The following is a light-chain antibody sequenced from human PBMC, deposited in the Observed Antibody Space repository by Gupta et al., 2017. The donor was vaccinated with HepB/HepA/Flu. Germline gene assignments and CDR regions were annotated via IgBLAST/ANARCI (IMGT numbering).Light chain of an antibody. CDR3: KSYETTLGGSV. Sequence: QSVLTQPPSVSGAPGQMVTSTCPVRRSDIGTDYYVNWYQQVPGTAPKLVIYGDADRPSGVPDRFSGSKAGTSASLAITGLQPEDEADYYCKSYETTLGGSVFGGGTKLTVL. CDR2: GDA. J-gene: IGLJ3*02. CDR1: RSDIGTDYY. V-gene: IGLV1-40*01.